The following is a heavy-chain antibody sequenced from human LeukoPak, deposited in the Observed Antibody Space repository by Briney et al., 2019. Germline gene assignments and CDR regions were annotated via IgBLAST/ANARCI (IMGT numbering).Heavy chain of an antibody. V-gene: IGHV4-59*01. CDR3: ARTYSGSPDAFDI. CDR1: GGSISSYY. CDR2: IYYSGST. D-gene: IGHD1-26*01. J-gene: IGHJ3*02. Sequence: SETLSLTCTVSGGSISSYYWSWIRQPPGKGLEWIGYIYYSGSTNYNPSLKSQVTISVDTSKNQFSLKLSSVTAADTAVYYCARTYSGSPDAFDIWGQGTMVTVSS.